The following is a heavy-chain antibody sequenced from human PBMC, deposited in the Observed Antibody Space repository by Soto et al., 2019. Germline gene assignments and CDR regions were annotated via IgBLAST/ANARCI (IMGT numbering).Heavy chain of an antibody. D-gene: IGHD3-22*01. Sequence: PGGSLRLSCAASGFTFSSYWMSWVRQAPGKGLEWVANIKQDGSEKYYVDSVKGRLTISRDSAKNSLYLQMNSLRAEDTAVYYCARGYYDSSGYTPYYFDYWGQGTLVTVSS. CDR2: IKQDGSEK. CDR3: ARGYYDSSGYTPYYFDY. J-gene: IGHJ4*02. CDR1: GFTFSSYW. V-gene: IGHV3-7*01.